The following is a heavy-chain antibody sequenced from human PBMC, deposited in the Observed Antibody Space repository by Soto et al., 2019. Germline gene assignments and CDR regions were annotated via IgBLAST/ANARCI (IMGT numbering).Heavy chain of an antibody. D-gene: IGHD6-19*01. CDR1: GYTFTSYG. Sequence: ASVKVSCKASGYTFTSYGISWVRQAPGQGLEWMGWISAYNGNTNYAQKLQGRVTMTTDTSTSTAYMELRSLRSDDTAVYYCARDLVSGWFPPYFEHWCQGTLFTVSS. J-gene: IGHJ4*02. V-gene: IGHV1-18*01. CDR3: ARDLVSGWFPPYFEH. CDR2: ISAYNGNT.